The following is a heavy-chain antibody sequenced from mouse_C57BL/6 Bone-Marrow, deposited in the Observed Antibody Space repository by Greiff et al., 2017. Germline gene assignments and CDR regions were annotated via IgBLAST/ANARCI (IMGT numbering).Heavy chain of an antibody. Sequence: EVMLVESGGGLVKPGGSLKLSCAASGFTFSSYAMSWVRQTPEKRLEWVATISDGGSYTYYPDNVKGRFTISRDNAKNNLYLQMSHLQSEDTAMYYCARDIYYDYDGCAYWGQGTLVTVSA. CDR3: ARDIYYDYDGCAY. CDR1: GFTFSSYA. CDR2: ISDGGSYT. D-gene: IGHD2-4*01. V-gene: IGHV5-4*01. J-gene: IGHJ3*01.